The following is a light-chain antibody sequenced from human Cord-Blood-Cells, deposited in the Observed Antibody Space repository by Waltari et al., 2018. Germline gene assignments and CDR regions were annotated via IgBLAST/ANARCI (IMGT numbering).Light chain of an antibody. J-gene: IGLJ2*01. V-gene: IGLV3-1*01. CDR1: KLGDKY. CDR3: QAWDSSTVV. Sequence: SYELTQPPSVSVSPGQTASITCSGDKLGDKYACWYQQKPGQCPVLVIYQDSKRPSGSPERFAGSNSGNTATLTISGTQAMDEADYYCQAWDSSTVVFGGGTKLTVL. CDR2: QDS.